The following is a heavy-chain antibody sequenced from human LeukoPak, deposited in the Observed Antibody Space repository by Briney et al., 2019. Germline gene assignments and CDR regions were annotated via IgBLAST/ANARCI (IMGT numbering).Heavy chain of an antibody. CDR2: ISGSGGST. Sequence: GGSLRLSCAASGFTFSSYAMSWVRQAPGKGLEWVAAISGSGGSTYCAGSVKGGFTISRDNPKDTLYLQMNSLSAEDTAVYYCAKGGTYYDILTGYYKEFGYWGQGTLVTVSS. CDR1: GFTFSSYA. V-gene: IGHV3-23*01. D-gene: IGHD3-9*01. CDR3: AKGGTYYDILTGYYKEFGY. J-gene: IGHJ4*02.